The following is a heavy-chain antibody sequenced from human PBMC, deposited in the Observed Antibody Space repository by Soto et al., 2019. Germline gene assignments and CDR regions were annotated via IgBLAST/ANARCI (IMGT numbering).Heavy chain of an antibody. CDR1: GYTFTSYD. J-gene: IGHJ4*02. V-gene: IGHV1-8*01. Sequence: QVQLVQSGAEVRKPGASVKVSCEASGYTFTSYDIYWVRQATGQGLEWMGWMNPNTGNSGYAQKFQGRVTMTSDTSISTAHMELSSLRSEDTGVYYCARRAETNGCKGFGDDKYYFDFWGQGTLVTVSS. CDR2: MNPNTGNS. CDR3: ARRAETNGCKGFGDDKYYFDF. D-gene: IGHD2-21*02.